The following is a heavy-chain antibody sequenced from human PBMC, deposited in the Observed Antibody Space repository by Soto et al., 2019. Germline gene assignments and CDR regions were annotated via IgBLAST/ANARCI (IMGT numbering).Heavy chain of an antibody. CDR3: ARSEAGSGYLSHYYGMDV. Sequence: GASVKVSCKASGYTFTSYYMHWVRQAPGQGLEWMGIINPSGGSTSYAQKFQGRVTMTRDTSTSTVYMELSSLRSEDTAVYYCARSEAGSGYLSHYYGMDVWGQGTTVTVSS. CDR1: GYTFTSYY. CDR2: INPSGGST. D-gene: IGHD3-22*01. J-gene: IGHJ6*02. V-gene: IGHV1-46*01.